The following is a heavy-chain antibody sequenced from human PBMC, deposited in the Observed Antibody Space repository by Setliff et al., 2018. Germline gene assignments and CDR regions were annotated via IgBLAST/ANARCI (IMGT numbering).Heavy chain of an antibody. CDR3: ARARGRNYMAV. Sequence: GGSLRLSCAAPGFTFSTYGMNWVRQTPGKGLEWVSYISGDSDTRYYADSVKGRFTISRDNARNSLYLQMNSLRAEDTGVYYCARARGRNYMAVWGKGTTVTVSS. J-gene: IGHJ6*03. CDR2: ISGDSDTR. CDR1: GFTFSTYG. V-gene: IGHV3-48*01.